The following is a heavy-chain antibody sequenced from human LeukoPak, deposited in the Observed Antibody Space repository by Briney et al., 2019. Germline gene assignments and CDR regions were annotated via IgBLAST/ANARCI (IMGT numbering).Heavy chain of an antibody. D-gene: IGHD2-2*01. CDR1: GLIFSDYG. J-gene: IGHJ5*02. CDR2: IRYDGTNK. V-gene: IGHV3-30*02. Sequence: GGSLRLSCAASGLIFSDYGMHWVRQAPGKGLEWVTFIRYDGTNKYYADSVKGRFTISRDNSTNTLYLQMDSPRTEDTAVYYCAKDRYCSSTSCSFGTTWFDPWGQGTLVTVSS. CDR3: AKDRYCSSTSCSFGTTWFDP.